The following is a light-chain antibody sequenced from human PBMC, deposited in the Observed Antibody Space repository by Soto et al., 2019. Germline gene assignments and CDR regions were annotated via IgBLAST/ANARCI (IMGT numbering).Light chain of an antibody. J-gene: IGKJ1*01. CDR3: QQYHTSPLI. CDR2: GAS. CDR1: QSVRSNY. V-gene: IGKV3-20*01. Sequence: EIVLTQSPGTLSLSPGERATLACRASQSVRSNYLAWYQQKPGQAPRLLIYGASSRATGIPDRFSGSGSGTDFTLTISRLEPEDLAVYYCQQYHTSPLIFGQGTKV.